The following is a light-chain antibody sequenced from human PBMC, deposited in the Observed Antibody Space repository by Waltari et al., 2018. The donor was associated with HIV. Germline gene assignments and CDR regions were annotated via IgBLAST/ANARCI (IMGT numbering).Light chain of an antibody. V-gene: IGLV7-46*01. Sequence: QAVVTQEPSLTVSPGGTVTLTCGSSTGPVPSGHPPSWFQQRPGQAPRTLIYDTTNKHSWTPARFSGSLLGGKAALTLSGAQPEDEAEYYCLLSYAGPRPWVFGGGTKVTVL. CDR3: LLSYAGPRPWV. CDR1: TGPVPSGHP. CDR2: DTT. J-gene: IGLJ3*02.